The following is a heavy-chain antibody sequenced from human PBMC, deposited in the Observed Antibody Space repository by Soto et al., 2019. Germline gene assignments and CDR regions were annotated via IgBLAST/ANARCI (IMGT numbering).Heavy chain of an antibody. CDR2: ISAYNGNT. CDR1: GYTFTSYG. V-gene: IGHV1-18*01. D-gene: IGHD2-15*01. Sequence: ASVKVSCKASGYTFTSYGISWVRQAPGQGLEWMGWISAYNGNTNYAQKLQGRVTITTDTSTSTAYMELRSLRSDDTAVYYCARGYCSGGSCSNWFDPWGQGTLVTVSS. CDR3: ARGYCSGGSCSNWFDP. J-gene: IGHJ5*02.